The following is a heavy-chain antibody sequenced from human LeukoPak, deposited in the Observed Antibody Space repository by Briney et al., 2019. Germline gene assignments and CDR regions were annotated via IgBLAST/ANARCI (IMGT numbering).Heavy chain of an antibody. D-gene: IGHD6-6*01. CDR2: ISWNSGTK. Sequence: GESLRLSCAASGLIFDDNAMHWVRQAPGKGLEWVSGISWNSGTKGYADSVKGRYTISRDNAKNSLYLQMNSLRAEDMALYYCATRSARGAFDIWGQGTMVTVSS. V-gene: IGHV3-9*03. CDR3: ATRSARGAFDI. CDR1: GLIFDDNA. J-gene: IGHJ3*02.